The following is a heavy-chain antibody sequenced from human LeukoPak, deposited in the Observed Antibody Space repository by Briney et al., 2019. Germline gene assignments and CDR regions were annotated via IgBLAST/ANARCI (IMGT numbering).Heavy chain of an antibody. Sequence: PSETLSLTCAVSGGSISSGGYSWSWIRQPPGKGLEWIGYIYYSGGTYYNPSLKSRVTISVDTSKNQFSLKLSSVTAADTAVYYCARDLVYCSSTSCYRGFDPWGQGTLVTVSS. D-gene: IGHD2-2*01. CDR1: GGSISSGGYS. J-gene: IGHJ5*02. CDR2: IYYSGGT. CDR3: ARDLVYCSSTSCYRGFDP. V-gene: IGHV4-30-4*07.